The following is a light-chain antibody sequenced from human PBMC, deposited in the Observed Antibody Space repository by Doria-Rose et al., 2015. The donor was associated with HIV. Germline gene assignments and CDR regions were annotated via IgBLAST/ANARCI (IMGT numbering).Light chain of an antibody. CDR2: GAS. J-gene: IGKJ1*01. CDR3: QQYGSTPPT. CDR1: QSVTSNY. Sequence: PGERATLSCGASQSVTSNYLAWYQQKPGQAPRLLIYGASSRVTGIPDRFSGSRSGTDFTLTISRLEPEDFAVYYCQQYGSTPPTFGQGTKVEIK. V-gene: IGKV3-20*01.